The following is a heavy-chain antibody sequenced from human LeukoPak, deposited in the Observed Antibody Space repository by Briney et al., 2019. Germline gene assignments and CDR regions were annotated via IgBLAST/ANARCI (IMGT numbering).Heavy chain of an antibody. J-gene: IGHJ6*03. CDR1: GFTFSDYY. D-gene: IGHD1-20*01. CDR3: AREPRNWNEDYYYYYMDV. CDR2: ISSSGSTI. Sequence: TGGSLRLSCAASGFTFSDYYMSWIRQAPGKGLEWVSYISSSGSTIYHADSVKGRFTISRDNARNSLYLQMNSLRAEDTAVYYCAREPRNWNEDYYYYYMDVWGKGTTVTVSS. V-gene: IGHV3-11*01.